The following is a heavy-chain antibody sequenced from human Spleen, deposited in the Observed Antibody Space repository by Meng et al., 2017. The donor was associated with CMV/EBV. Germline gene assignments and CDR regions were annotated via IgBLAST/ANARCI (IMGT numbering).Heavy chain of an antibody. CDR3: TSGYSSGWYVY. CDR2: IRSKANSYAT. D-gene: IGHD6-19*01. Sequence: GESLKISCAASGFTFSGSAMHWVRQASGTGLEWVGRIRSKANSYATAYAASVKGRFTISRHDSKNTAYLQMNSLTTENTAVYYWTSGYSSGWYVYWGQGTLVTVSS. J-gene: IGHJ4*02. CDR1: GFTFSGSA. V-gene: IGHV3-73*01.